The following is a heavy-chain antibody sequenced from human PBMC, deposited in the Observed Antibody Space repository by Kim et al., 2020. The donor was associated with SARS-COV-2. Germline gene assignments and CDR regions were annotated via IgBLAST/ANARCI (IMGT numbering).Heavy chain of an antibody. CDR1: GYTFTSYD. Sequence: ASVKVSCKASGYTFTSYDINWVRQATGQGLEWMGWMNPNSGNTGYAQKFQGRVTMTRNTSISTAYMELSSLRSEDTAVYYCARFDCSSTSCYYYYYYYGMDVWGQGTTVTVSS. J-gene: IGHJ6*02. D-gene: IGHD2-2*01. CDR2: MNPNSGNT. CDR3: ARFDCSSTSCYYYYYYYGMDV. V-gene: IGHV1-8*01.